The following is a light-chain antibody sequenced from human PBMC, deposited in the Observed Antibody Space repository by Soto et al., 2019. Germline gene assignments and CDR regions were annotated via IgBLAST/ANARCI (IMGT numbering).Light chain of an antibody. J-gene: IGLJ1*01. CDR3: GSYTTSANDV. V-gene: IGLV2-14*03. CDR1: SSDVGAYNF. Sequence: QSVLTQPASVCGSPGLSITISCTGTSSDVGAYNFVSWYQQHHDKAPKLMIFDVSNRPSGVSNRCSDSKSGNTASLTISGLQSEDEAEYCCGSYTTSANDVFGTGTKVTAL. CDR2: DVS.